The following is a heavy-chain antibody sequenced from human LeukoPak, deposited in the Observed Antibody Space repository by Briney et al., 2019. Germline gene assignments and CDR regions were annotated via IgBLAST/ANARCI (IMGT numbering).Heavy chain of an antibody. CDR2: INSDGSST. D-gene: IGHD5-24*01. CDR1: GFTFSSYW. Sequence: GGSLRLSCAASGFTFSSYWMHWVRQAPGKGLVWVSRINSDGSSTSYADSVKGRFTISRDNAKNTLYLQMNSLGAEDTAVYYCARVGDGYPEDYWGQGTLVTVSS. J-gene: IGHJ4*02. V-gene: IGHV3-74*01. CDR3: ARVGDGYPEDY.